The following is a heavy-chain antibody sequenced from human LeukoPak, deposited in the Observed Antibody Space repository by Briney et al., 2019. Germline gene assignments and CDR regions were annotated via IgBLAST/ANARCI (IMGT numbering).Heavy chain of an antibody. D-gene: IGHD3-16*01. Sequence: PSETLSLTCTVSGDSITSYYWSWVRQPPGKGLEYLGFIYNTGRTNYNPSLKSRVTISVDTSKNQFSLKLSSVTAADTAVYYCATLPLSGGYFDYWGQGTLVTVSS. CDR2: IYNTGRT. V-gene: IGHV4-59*01. CDR3: ATLPLSGGYFDY. CDR1: GDSITSYY. J-gene: IGHJ4*02.